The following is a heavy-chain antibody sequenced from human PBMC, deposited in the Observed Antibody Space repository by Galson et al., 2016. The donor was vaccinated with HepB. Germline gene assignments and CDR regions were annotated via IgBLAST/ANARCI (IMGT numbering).Heavy chain of an antibody. V-gene: IGHV1-69*13. Sequence: SVKVSCKASGGTFSSYGISWVRQAPGQGLEWMGGIIPIFGTANYAQKFQGRLTITADDSARTAYMELSSLRSEDTAVYYCATLDRDDPYYYDMDVWGQGTTVTVSS. D-gene: IGHD1-1*01. J-gene: IGHJ6*02. CDR3: ATLDRDDPYYYDMDV. CDR2: IIPIFGTA. CDR1: GGTFSSYG.